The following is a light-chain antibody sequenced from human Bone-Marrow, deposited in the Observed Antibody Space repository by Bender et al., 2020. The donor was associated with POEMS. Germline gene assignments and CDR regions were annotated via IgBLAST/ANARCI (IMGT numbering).Light chain of an antibody. Sequence: SYELTQPPSVSVSPGQTARITCSGEALPRQYAYWYQQKPGQAPVLVIYKDNERPSGIPERFSGSNSDNTATLTISRVEAGDEADYYCQAWDSDTQLFGGGTKLTVL. CDR1: ALPRQY. J-gene: IGLJ2*01. CDR3: QAWDSDTQL. V-gene: IGLV3-25*02. CDR2: KDN.